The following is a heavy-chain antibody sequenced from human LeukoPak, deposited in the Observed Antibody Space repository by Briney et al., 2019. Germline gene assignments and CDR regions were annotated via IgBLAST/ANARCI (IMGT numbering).Heavy chain of an antibody. Sequence: GGSLRLSCAASGFTFDDYGMSWVRQAPGKGLEWVSDTSSSSSYTNYADSVKGRFTISRDNAKNSLYLQMNSLRAEDTAVYYCARVPRYCGSTSCYDYWGQGTLVTVSS. V-gene: IGHV3-11*05. CDR2: TSSSSSYT. D-gene: IGHD2-2*01. CDR1: GFTFDDYG. J-gene: IGHJ4*02. CDR3: ARVPRYCGSTSCYDY.